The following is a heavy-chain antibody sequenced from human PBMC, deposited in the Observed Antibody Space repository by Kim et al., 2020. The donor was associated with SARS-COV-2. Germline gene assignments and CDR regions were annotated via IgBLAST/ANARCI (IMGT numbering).Heavy chain of an antibody. D-gene: IGHD5-12*01. Sequence: ASVKVSCKASGYTFTSYFLHWVRQAPGQVLEWMGIINPSGGSTTYAPKFQDRVTMTTDTSTSTLYMELSSLTSDDTGVYYCARGWLRLKFDYWGQGTPVTVSS. CDR1: GYTFTSYF. V-gene: IGHV1-46*01. CDR2: INPSGGST. CDR3: ARGWLRLKFDY. J-gene: IGHJ4*02.